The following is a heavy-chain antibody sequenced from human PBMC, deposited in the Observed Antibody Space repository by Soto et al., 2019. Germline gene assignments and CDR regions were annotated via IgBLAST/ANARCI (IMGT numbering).Heavy chain of an antibody. J-gene: IGHJ6*02. V-gene: IGHV3-15*01. CDR3: TTLSYPYYDAMDD. Sequence: PGGALRLSCEASGFTFSNAWMNWVRQGPGKGLEWLGRIKSKVDGGTADYGAATKGRFSISRDDLKNMLYLQMNSLKPDDTAVYYCTTLSYPYYDAMDDWGQGTKVPISS. D-gene: IGHD2-2*01. CDR1: GFTFSNAW. CDR2: IKSKVDGGTA.